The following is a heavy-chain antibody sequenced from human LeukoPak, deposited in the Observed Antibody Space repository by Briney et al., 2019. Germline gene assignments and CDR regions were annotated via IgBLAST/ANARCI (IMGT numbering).Heavy chain of an antibody. J-gene: IGHJ4*02. CDR2: INHSGST. CDR1: GGSFSGYY. Sequence: SETLSLTCAVYGGSFSGYYWSWIRQPPGKGLEWIGEINHSGSTNYNPSLKSRVTISVDTSKNQFSLKLSSVTAADTAVYYCATLLYYCSSTSCYFDPEYWGQGTLVTVSS. CDR3: ATLLYYCSSTSCYFDPEY. V-gene: IGHV4-34*01. D-gene: IGHD2-2*01.